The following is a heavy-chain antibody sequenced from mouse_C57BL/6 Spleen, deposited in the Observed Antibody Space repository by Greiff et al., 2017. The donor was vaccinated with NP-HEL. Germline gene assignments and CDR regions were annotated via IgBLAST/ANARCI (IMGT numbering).Heavy chain of an antibody. CDR3: ASQLTGDWYFDV. J-gene: IGHJ1*03. CDR2: ISYDGSN. CDR1: GYSITSGYY. Sequence: EVQLVESGPGLVKPSQSLSLTCSVTGYSITSGYYWNWIRQFPGNKLEWMGYISYDGSNNYNPSLKKRISITRDTSKNQFFLKLNSVTTEDTATYYCASQLTGDWYFDVWGTGTTVTVSS. V-gene: IGHV3-6*01. D-gene: IGHD4-1*01.